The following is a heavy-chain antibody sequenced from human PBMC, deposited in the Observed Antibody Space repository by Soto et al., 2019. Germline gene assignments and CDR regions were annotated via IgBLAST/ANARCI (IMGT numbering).Heavy chain of an antibody. CDR1: GGSISSGGYY. Sequence: SETLSLTCTVSGGSISSGGYYWSWIRQHPGKGLEWIGYIYYSGSTYYNPSLKSRVTISVDTSKNQFSLKLSSVTAADTAVYYCARVYCSGGSCFFYYWGQGTLVTVSS. D-gene: IGHD2-15*01. CDR3: ARVYCSGGSCFFYY. J-gene: IGHJ4*02. V-gene: IGHV4-31*03. CDR2: IYYSGST.